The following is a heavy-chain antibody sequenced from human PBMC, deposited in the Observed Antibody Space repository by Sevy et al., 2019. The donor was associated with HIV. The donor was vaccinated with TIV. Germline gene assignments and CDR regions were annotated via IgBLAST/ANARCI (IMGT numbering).Heavy chain of an antibody. D-gene: IGHD1-26*01. CDR1: GFTFSPYW. J-gene: IGHJ4*02. V-gene: IGHV3-7*01. CDR2: IRPDGSDK. CDR3: ARGVGLDC. Sequence: GGSLRLSCAASGFTFSPYWMTWVRQAPGKGLEWVANIRPDGSDKYYVDSVKGRFTIFRDNAKNSLYLQMNSLRADDTVMYYCARGVGLDCWGQGALVTVSS.